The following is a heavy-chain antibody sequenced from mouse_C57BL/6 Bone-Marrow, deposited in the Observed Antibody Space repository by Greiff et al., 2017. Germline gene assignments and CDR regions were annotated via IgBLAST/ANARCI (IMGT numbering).Heavy chain of an antibody. D-gene: IGHD1-1*01. V-gene: IGHV1-81*01. J-gene: IGHJ2*01. CDR1: GYTFTSYG. CDR2: IYPRSGNT. Sequence: QVQLKESGAELARPGASVKLSCKASGYTFTSYGISWVKQRTGQGLEWIGEIYPRSGNTYYTEKFKGKATLTADKSSSTAYMELRSLTSEDSAVYSCARVRTVVSDYWGQGTTLTVSA. CDR3: ARVRTVVSDY.